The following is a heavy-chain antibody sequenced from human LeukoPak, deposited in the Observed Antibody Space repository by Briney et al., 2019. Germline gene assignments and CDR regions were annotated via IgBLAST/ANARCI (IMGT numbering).Heavy chain of an antibody. Sequence: PGRSLRLSCAASGFTFSSYWMHWVRQAPGKGLVWVSRINSDGSSTSYADSVKGRFTISRDNAKNTLYLQMNSLRAEDTAVYYCARGVNDFWSGSDFDYWGQGTLVTVSS. CDR1: GFTFSSYW. CDR3: ARGVNDFWSGSDFDY. CDR2: INSDGSST. V-gene: IGHV3-74*01. D-gene: IGHD3-3*01. J-gene: IGHJ4*02.